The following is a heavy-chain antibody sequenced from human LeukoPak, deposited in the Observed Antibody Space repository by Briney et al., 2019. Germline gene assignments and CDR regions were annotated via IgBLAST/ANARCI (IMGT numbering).Heavy chain of an antibody. Sequence: GGSLRLSCAASGFTFSSYSMNWVRQAPGKGLEWVSYISSSSSIYYADFVKGRFTISRDNAKNSLYLQMNSLRAEDTAVYYCARVYCGGDCYSHFQHWGQGTLVTVSS. J-gene: IGHJ1*01. D-gene: IGHD2-21*02. CDR1: GFTFSSYS. V-gene: IGHV3-21*05. CDR3: ARVYCGGDCYSHFQH. CDR2: ISSSSSI.